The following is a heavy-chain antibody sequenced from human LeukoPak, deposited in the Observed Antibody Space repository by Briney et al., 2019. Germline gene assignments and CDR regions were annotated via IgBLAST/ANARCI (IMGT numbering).Heavy chain of an antibody. D-gene: IGHD2-2*01. CDR1: GFTFGSYW. J-gene: IGHJ3*02. Sequence: GGSLRLSCAASGFTFGSYWMSWVRQAPGKGLEWVANIKQDGSEKYYVDSVKGRFTISRDNAKNSLYLQMNSLRAEDTAVYYCARESDCSSTSCWNAFDIWGQGTMVTVSS. V-gene: IGHV3-7*01. CDR2: IKQDGSEK. CDR3: ARESDCSSTSCWNAFDI.